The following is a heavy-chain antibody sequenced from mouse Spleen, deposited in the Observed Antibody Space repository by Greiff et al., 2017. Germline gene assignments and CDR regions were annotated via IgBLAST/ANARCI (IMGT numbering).Heavy chain of an antibody. CDR3: ARNGRGYAMDY. Sequence: QVQLQQPGAELVKPGASVKLSCKASGYTFTSYWMHWVKQRPGQGLEWIGEINPSNGRTNYNEKFKSKATLTVDKSSSTAYMQLSSLTSEDSAVYYCARNGRGYAMDYWGQGTSVTVSS. V-gene: IGHV1S81*02. CDR1: GYTFTSYW. J-gene: IGHJ4*01. CDR2: INPSNGRT.